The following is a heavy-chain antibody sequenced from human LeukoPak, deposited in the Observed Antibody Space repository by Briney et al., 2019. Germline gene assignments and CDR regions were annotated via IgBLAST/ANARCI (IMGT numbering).Heavy chain of an antibody. CDR1: GYTFTNNF. D-gene: IGHD5-24*01. CDR2: VSPTGGFT. J-gene: IGHJ5*02. CDR3: ARDISARDEAWWFDP. Sequence: ASVKVSCKAFGYTFTNNFMHWVRQAPGQRPEWMGLVSPTGGFTAYAQKFQGRVTLTRDLSTSTDYLELSSLRPEDTAVYYCARDISARDEAWWFDPWGQGTLVTVSS. V-gene: IGHV1-46*01.